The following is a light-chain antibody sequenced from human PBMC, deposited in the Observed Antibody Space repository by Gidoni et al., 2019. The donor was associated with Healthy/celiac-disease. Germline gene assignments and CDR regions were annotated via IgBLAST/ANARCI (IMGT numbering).Light chain of an antibody. CDR1: SRDVGGYNY. CDR2: EAS. CDR3: SSYTSSSTRV. J-gene: IGLJ1*01. V-gene: IGLV2-14*01. Sequence: QSALTQPASVSGSPGQSIPISCTGTSRDVGGYNYVSWYHQNPGKAPKLTIYEASNRPSGVSNRFSGSKSGNTASLTISGLQAEDEADYYCSSYTSSSTRVFGTGTKVTVL.